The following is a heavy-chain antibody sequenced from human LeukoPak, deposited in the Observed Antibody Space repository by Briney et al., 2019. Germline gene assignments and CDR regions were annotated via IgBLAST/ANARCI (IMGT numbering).Heavy chain of an antibody. J-gene: IGHJ4*02. CDR2: INHSGST. CDR3: ARGNGSSGYYNYYFDY. D-gene: IGHD3-22*01. CDR1: GGSFSGYY. V-gene: IGHV4-34*01. Sequence: SETLSLTCAVYGGSFSGYYWSWIRQPPGKGLEWIGEINHSGSTNYNPSLKSRVTISVDMSKNQFSLKLSSVTAADTAVYYCARGNGSSGYYNYYFDYWGQGTLVTVSS.